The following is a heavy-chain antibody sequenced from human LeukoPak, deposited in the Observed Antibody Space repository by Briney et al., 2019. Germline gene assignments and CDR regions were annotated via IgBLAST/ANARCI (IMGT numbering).Heavy chain of an antibody. V-gene: IGHV4-59*10. Sequence: SETLSLTCAIYSESFSSYYWSWIRQPAGKGLEWIGRIYTSGSTNYNPSLKSRVTMSVDTSKNQFSLKLSSVTAADTAVYYCARVTRITMVRGPPFDPWGQGTLVTVSS. CDR3: ARVTRITMVRGPPFDP. CDR1: SESFSSYY. CDR2: IYTSGST. J-gene: IGHJ5*02. D-gene: IGHD3-10*01.